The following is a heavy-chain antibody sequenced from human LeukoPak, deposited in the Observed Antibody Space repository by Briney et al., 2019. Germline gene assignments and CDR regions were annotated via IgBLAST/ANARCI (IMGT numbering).Heavy chain of an antibody. CDR2: IVPIFGTT. J-gene: IGHJ3*02. D-gene: IGHD6-13*01. CDR3: ARGFMTGGIAATDDAFDI. CDR1: GGTFSSYA. Sequence: ASVKVSCKASGGTFSSYAISWARQAPGQGLEWVGGIVPIFGTTNYAQKFQGRVTITADESTSTAYMELSSLRSEDTAVYFCARGFMTGGIAATDDAFDIWGQGTMVTVSS. V-gene: IGHV1-69*13.